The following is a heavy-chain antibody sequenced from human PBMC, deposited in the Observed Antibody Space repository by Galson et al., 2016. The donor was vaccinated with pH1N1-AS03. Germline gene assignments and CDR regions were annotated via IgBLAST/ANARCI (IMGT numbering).Heavy chain of an antibody. V-gene: IGHV5-10-1*01. D-gene: IGHD5-12*01. Sequence: QSGAEVKKPGESLRISCKGSGYSFTNYWINWVRQMPGKGLEWMGRFDPSDSHTSYSPSFQGHVTFSADKPINTAYLQWSSLKSSDTAIYYCARGYSGFGFVYWGQGTLVTVSS. CDR3: ARGYSGFGFVY. J-gene: IGHJ4*02. CDR2: FDPSDSHT. CDR1: GYSFTNYW.